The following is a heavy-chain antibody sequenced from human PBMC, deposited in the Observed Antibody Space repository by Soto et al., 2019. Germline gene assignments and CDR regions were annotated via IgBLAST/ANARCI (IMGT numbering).Heavy chain of an antibody. CDR1: GYTFTSYD. V-gene: IGHV1-8*01. Sequence: VASVKVSCKASGYTFTSYDINWVRQATGQGLEWMGWMNPNSGNTGYAQKFQGRVTMTRNTSISTAYMELSSLRSEDTAVYYCARVNSGSYYYYYMDVWGKGTTVTVSS. J-gene: IGHJ6*03. D-gene: IGHD1-26*01. CDR3: ARVNSGSYYYYYMDV. CDR2: MNPNSGNT.